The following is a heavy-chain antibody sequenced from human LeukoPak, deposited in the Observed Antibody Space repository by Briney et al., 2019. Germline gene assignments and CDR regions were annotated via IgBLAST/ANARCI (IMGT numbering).Heavy chain of an antibody. CDR3: AREGLGMVRGVVSVRGRDYYYGMDV. D-gene: IGHD3-10*01. J-gene: IGHJ6*02. CDR2: MSYSGTT. CDR1: GGSISNFY. Sequence: SETLSLTCTVSGGSISNFYWTWIRQSPGKGLEWIGYMSYSGTTKYSPSLKSRVTISLDTSKNQFSLKLNSVTAADTAVYYCAREGLGMVRGVVSVRGRDYYYGMDVWGQGTTVTVSS. V-gene: IGHV4-59*01.